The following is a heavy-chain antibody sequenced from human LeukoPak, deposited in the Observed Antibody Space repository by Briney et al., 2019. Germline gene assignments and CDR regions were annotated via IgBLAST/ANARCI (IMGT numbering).Heavy chain of an antibody. V-gene: IGHV4-39*01. J-gene: IGHJ6*03. Sequence: SETLSLTCAASGGSISSSNWWSWVRQPPGKGLEWIGSIYYSGSSYYNPSLKSRVTISVDTSKNQFSLKLSSVTAADTAVYYCARQSPYYYDSSGYLTPFNYYYYMDVWGKGTTVTVSS. D-gene: IGHD3-22*01. CDR1: GGSISSSNW. CDR3: ARQSPYYYDSSGYLTPFNYYYYMDV. CDR2: IYYSGSS.